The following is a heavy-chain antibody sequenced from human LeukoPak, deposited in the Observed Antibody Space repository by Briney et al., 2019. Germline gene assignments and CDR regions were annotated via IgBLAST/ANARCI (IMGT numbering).Heavy chain of an antibody. V-gene: IGHV3-13*01. CDR3: ARGEYSSGWYSY. CDR2: IGTAGDT. Sequence: GGSLRLSCAASGFTFSSYGMHWVRQATGKGLEWVSAIGTAGDTYYPGSVKGRFTISRENAKNSLYLQMNSLRAGDTAVYYCARGEYSSGWYSYWGQGTLVTVSS. CDR1: GFTFSSYG. D-gene: IGHD6-19*01. J-gene: IGHJ4*02.